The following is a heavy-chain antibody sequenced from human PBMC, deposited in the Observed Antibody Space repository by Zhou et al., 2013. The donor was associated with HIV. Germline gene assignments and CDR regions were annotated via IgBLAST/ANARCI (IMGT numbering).Heavy chain of an antibody. D-gene: IGHD2-2*01. V-gene: IGHV1-18*01. CDR3: ARDEDTSCFHCPPSPSFDY. CDR1: GYAFISYG. CDR2: ISVYSGNT. J-gene: IGHJ4*01. Sequence: QVQLVQSGTEVKKPGASVKVSCKASGYAFISYGINWVRQAPGQGLEWMGWISVYSGNTNYAQKFQGRVTMTTDRSTSTAYMDLRSLGSDDTAVYYCARDEDTSCFHCPPSPSFDYWGQGTLGHRLL.